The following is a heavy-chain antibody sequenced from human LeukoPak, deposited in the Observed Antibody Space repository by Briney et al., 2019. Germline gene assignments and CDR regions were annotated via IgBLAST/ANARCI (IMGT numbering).Heavy chain of an antibody. CDR3: ARVSRADRVLLV. J-gene: IGHJ4*02. CDR1: GGSVSTGDYY. CDR2: IYYTGST. V-gene: IGHV4-61*08. Sequence: PSETLSLTCSVSGGSVSTGDYYGSWIRQSPGKGLECIGYIYYTGSTNYNPSLRGRVTTSLDTSKNQFSLKLTSVSAADTAFYYCARVSRADRVLLVWGQGTLVTVSS. D-gene: IGHD1-14*01.